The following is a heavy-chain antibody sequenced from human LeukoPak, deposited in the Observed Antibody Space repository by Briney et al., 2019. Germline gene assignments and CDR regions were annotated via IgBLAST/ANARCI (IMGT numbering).Heavy chain of an antibody. D-gene: IGHD6-19*01. CDR1: GFTFSSYA. CDR3: AKGSTEGGTLALDY. Sequence: PGGSLRLSCAASGFTFSSYAMTWVRQAPGKGLEWVSGISGSGGNTYYTDSVRGRLSISRDNSKNTLYLQVNSLRAEDTAVYYCAKGSTEGGTLALDYWGQGTLVTVSS. CDR2: ISGSGGNT. J-gene: IGHJ4*02. V-gene: IGHV3-23*01.